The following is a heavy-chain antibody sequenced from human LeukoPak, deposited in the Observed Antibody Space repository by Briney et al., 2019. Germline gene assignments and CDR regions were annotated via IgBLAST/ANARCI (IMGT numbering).Heavy chain of an antibody. Sequence: SETLSLTCTVSGGSISSYYWSWIRQPPGKGLEWIGYIYYSGSTNYNPSLKSRVTISVDTSKKQFSLKLSSVTAADTAVYYCARARRQWLVAATIRGDNPPYYFDYWGQGTLVTVSS. J-gene: IGHJ4*02. CDR3: ARARRQWLVAATIRGDNPPYYFDY. CDR1: GGSISSYY. D-gene: IGHD6-19*01. V-gene: IGHV4-59*12. CDR2: IYYSGST.